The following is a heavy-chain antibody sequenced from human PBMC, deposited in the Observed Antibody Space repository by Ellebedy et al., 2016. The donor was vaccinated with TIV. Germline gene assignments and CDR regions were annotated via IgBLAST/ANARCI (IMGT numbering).Heavy chain of an antibody. CDR2: VHNSGAT. J-gene: IGHJ4*02. D-gene: IGHD3-9*01. CDR3: ARHGYDTLTGYYLIDY. Sequence: MPGGSLRLSFSVPGGSISDYYWGWIRQPPGKGLDWVGYVHNSGATNSHPSLKSRVTISVDTSRNQVSLKLNSVAAADTAVYYCARHGYDTLTGYYLIDYWGQGTLVTVSS. CDR1: GGSISDYY. V-gene: IGHV4-59*08.